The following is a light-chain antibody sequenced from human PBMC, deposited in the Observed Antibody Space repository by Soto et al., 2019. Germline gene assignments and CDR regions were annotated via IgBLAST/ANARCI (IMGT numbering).Light chain of an antibody. V-gene: IGKV4-1*01. J-gene: IGKJ2*01. Sequence: DIVLTQSPDSLTVSLGERATINCKSSQTVLYSPKNNNYLAWYQQKPGQPPKLLIYWSSTRESGVPDRFTGSGSATDFTLTITSLQAEDVAVYYCQQYYSIPETFGQGTKVEIK. CDR1: QTVLYSPKNNNY. CDR2: WSS. CDR3: QQYYSIPET.